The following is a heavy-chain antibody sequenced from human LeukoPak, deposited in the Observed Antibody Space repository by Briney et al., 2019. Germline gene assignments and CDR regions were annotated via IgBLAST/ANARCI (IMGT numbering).Heavy chain of an antibody. J-gene: IGHJ4*02. CDR1: GGSISSGDYY. CDR2: IYYSGST. CDR3: ARLNGGEFFDY. Sequence: PSETLSLTCTVSGGSISSGDYYWSWIRQPPGKGLEWIGYIYYSGSTYYNPSLKSRVTISVDTSKNQFSLELSSVTAADTAVYYCARLNGGEFFDYWGQGTLVAVSS. D-gene: IGHD4-23*01. V-gene: IGHV4-30-4*01.